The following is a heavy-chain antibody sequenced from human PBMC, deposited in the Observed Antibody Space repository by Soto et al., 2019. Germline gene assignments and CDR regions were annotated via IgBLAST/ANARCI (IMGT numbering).Heavy chain of an antibody. Sequence: GGSLRLSCAASGFTVSSNYMSWVRQAPGKGPEWVSVIYSGGSTYYADSVKGRFTISRDNSKNTLYLQMNSLRAEDTAVYYCARDARTWFGDYYYYYGMDVWGQGTRVTVSS. V-gene: IGHV3-53*01. J-gene: IGHJ6*02. CDR2: IYSGGST. CDR3: ARDARTWFGDYYYYYGMDV. CDR1: GFTVSSNY. D-gene: IGHD3-10*01.